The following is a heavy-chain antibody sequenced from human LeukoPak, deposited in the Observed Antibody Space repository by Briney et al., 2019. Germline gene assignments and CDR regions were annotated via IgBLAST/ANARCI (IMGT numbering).Heavy chain of an antibody. CDR1: SASISSSSYY. CDR3: ARGGCSSTSCYNYFDY. D-gene: IGHD2-2*01. Sequence: KPSETLSLTCTASSASISSSSYYWGWIRQPPGKGLEWIGEINHSGSTNYNPSLKSRVTISVDTSKNQFSLRLSSVTAADTAVYYCARGGCSSTSCYNYFDYWGQGTLVTVSS. CDR2: INHSGST. V-gene: IGHV4-39*07. J-gene: IGHJ4*02.